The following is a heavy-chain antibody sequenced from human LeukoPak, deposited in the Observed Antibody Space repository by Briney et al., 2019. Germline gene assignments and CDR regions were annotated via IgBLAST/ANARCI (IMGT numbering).Heavy chain of an antibody. Sequence: GGSLRLSCAASGFTFSSYRMSWVRQAPGKGLEWVANTNEDGSDKYYVDSVKGRFTISRDNAKNSLYLQMDSLRAEDTAVYYCAKDGYSSGWYLFGYYFDYWGQGTLVTVSS. D-gene: IGHD6-19*01. CDR2: TNEDGSDK. V-gene: IGHV3-7*03. CDR3: AKDGYSSGWYLFGYYFDY. J-gene: IGHJ4*02. CDR1: GFTFSSYR.